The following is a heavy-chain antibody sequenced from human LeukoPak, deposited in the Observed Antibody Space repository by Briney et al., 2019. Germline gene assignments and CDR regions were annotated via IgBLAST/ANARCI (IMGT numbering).Heavy chain of an antibody. V-gene: IGHV3-23*01. J-gene: IGHJ4*02. CDR1: GFTFRIYA. Sequence: TGGSLRLSCAAYGFTFRIYAMSWVRQAPGKGLEWVSTITGSGGSTCYADSVKGRFTISRDNSKNTLYLQMNSLRAEDTAVYYCAKLLTVTEYWGQGTLVTVSS. CDR2: ITGSGGST. CDR3: AKLLTVTEY. D-gene: IGHD4-17*01.